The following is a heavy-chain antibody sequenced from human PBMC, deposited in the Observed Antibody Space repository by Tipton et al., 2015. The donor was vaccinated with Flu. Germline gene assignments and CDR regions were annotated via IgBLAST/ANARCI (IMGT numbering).Heavy chain of an antibody. CDR2: ISWDSGSI. Sequence: LSLTCAASGFNFDDNAMHWVRQAPGKGLEWVAAISWDSGSIAYADSVKGRFTISRDNAKNSLNLQMDSLRAEDTALYYCAKSYYSGSGTYRDYWYFGLWGRGTRVTVSS. D-gene: IGHD3-10*01. CDR3: AKSYYSGSGTYRDYWYFGL. J-gene: IGHJ2*01. CDR1: GFNFDDNA. V-gene: IGHV3-9*01.